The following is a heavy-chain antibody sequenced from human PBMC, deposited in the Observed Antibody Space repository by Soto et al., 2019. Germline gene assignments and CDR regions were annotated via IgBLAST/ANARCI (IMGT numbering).Heavy chain of an antibody. Sequence: EVHLLESGGDLVQRGGSLRLSCAASGFPFTGYAMSWVRQAPGKGLEWVSAISGHGDATFYADSVKGRFTISRDNSKNTLYLHMNSLRAEDTALYYCANSRVSMVRGLIIIPNYWGQGTLVTVSS. D-gene: IGHD3-10*01. CDR1: GFPFTGYA. V-gene: IGHV3-23*01. J-gene: IGHJ4*02. CDR3: ANSRVSMVRGLIIIPNY. CDR2: ISGHGDAT.